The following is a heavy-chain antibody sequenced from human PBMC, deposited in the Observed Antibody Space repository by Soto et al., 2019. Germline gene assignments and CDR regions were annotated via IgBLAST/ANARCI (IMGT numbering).Heavy chain of an antibody. Sequence: TLSLTCTVSGGSISSCGSFWSWIRQHPGKGLEWIGYIYYSGSTYYNPSLKSRVTISVDTSKNQFSLKLSSVTAADTAVYYCARDSTPSYGYFDSWGQGTLVTVSS. V-gene: IGHV4-31*03. D-gene: IGHD5-18*01. J-gene: IGHJ4*02. CDR2: IYYSGST. CDR1: GGSISSCGSF. CDR3: ARDSTPSYGYFDS.